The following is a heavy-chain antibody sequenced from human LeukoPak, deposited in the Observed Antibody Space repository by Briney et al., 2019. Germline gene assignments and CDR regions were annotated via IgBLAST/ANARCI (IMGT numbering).Heavy chain of an antibody. V-gene: IGHV2-5*02. Sequence: SGPTLVNPTQTLRLTCTFSGFSLSTSGEGVGWISQPPGKALERVALTSWDDVKRQSASLTTRLPIIKVTSKNQVVLIMTNVDPVDTATYYCAHRPRGVATVGNPPIYFDFWGQGILVTVSS. D-gene: IGHD4-23*01. J-gene: IGHJ4*02. CDR1: GFSLSTSGEG. CDR3: AHRPRGVATVGNPPIYFDF. CDR2: TSWDDVK.